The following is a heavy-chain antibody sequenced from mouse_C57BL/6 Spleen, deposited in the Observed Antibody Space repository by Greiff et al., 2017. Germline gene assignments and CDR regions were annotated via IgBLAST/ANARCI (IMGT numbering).Heavy chain of an antibody. V-gene: IGHV1-82*01. CDR3: SSITTVVARYGDV. CDR2: IYPGDGDT. Sequence: LQESGPELVKPGASVKISCKASGYAFSSSWMNWVKQRPGKGLEWIGRIYPGDGDTNYNGKFKGKATLTADKSSSTASLQLSILTSEYAAVYFCSSITTVVARYGDVWGTGTTVTVSS. J-gene: IGHJ1*03. CDR1: GYAFSSSW. D-gene: IGHD1-1*01.